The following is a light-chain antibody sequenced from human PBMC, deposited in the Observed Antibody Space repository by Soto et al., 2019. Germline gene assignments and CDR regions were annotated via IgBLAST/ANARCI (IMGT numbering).Light chain of an antibody. Sequence: EIVMTQSPATLSVSPGERATLSCRASQSVSSNLAWYQQKPGQAPRLVIYGASTRATGIPARFSGSGSGTDFTLTISSLEPEDFAVYYCQQGGNWPLTFGQGTRLEIK. CDR1: QSVSSN. CDR3: QQGGNWPLT. J-gene: IGKJ5*01. V-gene: IGKV3-15*01. CDR2: GAS.